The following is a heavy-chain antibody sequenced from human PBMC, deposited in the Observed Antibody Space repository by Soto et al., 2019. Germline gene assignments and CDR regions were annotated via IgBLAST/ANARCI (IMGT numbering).Heavy chain of an antibody. CDR2: IYYSGST. D-gene: IGHD3-9*01. V-gene: IGHV4-59*01. Sequence: SETLSLTCTVSGGSISRYYWSWIRQPPGKGLEWIGYIYYSGSTNYNPSLKSRVTISVDTSKNQFSLKLSSVTAADTAVYYCARVDFDWLLYRYPGLYAIWGQGTMVLVSS. CDR1: GGSISRYY. CDR3: ARVDFDWLLYRYPGLYAI. J-gene: IGHJ3*02.